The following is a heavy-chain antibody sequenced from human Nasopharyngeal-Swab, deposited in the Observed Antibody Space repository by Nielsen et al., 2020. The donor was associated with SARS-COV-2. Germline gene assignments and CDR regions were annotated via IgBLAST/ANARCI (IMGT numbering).Heavy chain of an antibody. CDR3: ARDSQYSSSWYLIDY. CDR1: GFTFSSYS. V-gene: IGHV3-21*01. J-gene: IGHJ4*02. Sequence: ETLSLTCAASGFTFSSYSMNWVRQAPGKGLEWVSSISSSSSYIYYADSVKGRFTISRDNAKNSLYLQMNSLRAEDTAVYYCARDSQYSSSWYLIDYWGQGTLVTVSS. CDR2: ISSSSSYI. D-gene: IGHD6-13*01.